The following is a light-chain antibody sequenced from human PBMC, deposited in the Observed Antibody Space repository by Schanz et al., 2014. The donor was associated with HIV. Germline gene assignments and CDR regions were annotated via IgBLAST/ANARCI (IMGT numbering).Light chain of an antibody. CDR1: SSNIGFNY. CDR2: RDN. CDR3: ASWDAGLSVV. J-gene: IGLJ2*01. V-gene: IGLV1-47*01. Sequence: QSVLTQPPSASGTPGQRVTISCSGSSSNIGFNYVYWYQQFPGTAPKLLIYRDNQRPSGVPDRFSGSKSGTSASLAISGLRSEDEADYYCASWDAGLSVVFGGGTKLTVL.